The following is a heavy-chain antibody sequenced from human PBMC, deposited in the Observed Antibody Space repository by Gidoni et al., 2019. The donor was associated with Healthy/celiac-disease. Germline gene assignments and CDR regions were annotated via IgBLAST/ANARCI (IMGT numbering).Heavy chain of an antibody. D-gene: IGHD6-6*01. Sequence: EVQLVQSGAEVKKPGESLRISCKGSGYSFTSYWISWVRQMPGKGLEWMGRIDPSDSYTNYSPSFQGHVTISADKSISTAYLQWSSLKASDTAMYYCARYSSSSGANYYYYGMDVWGQGTTVTVSS. J-gene: IGHJ6*02. CDR3: ARYSSSSGANYYYYGMDV. CDR1: GYSFTSYW. V-gene: IGHV5-10-1*03. CDR2: IDPSDSYT.